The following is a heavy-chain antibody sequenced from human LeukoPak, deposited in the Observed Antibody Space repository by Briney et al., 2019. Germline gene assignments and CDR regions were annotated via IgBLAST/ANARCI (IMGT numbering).Heavy chain of an antibody. CDR3: ARQYRLGSLRAAEGLDP. CDR2: ISSSSSYI. J-gene: IGHJ5*02. CDR1: GFTFSSYA. Sequence: PGGSLRLSCAASGFTFSSYAMSWVRQAPGKGLEWVSSISSSSSYIYYADSVKGRFTISRDNAKNSLYLQMNSLRAEDTAVYYCARQYRLGSLRAAEGLDPWGQGMLVTVSS. V-gene: IGHV3-21*01. D-gene: IGHD5/OR15-5a*01.